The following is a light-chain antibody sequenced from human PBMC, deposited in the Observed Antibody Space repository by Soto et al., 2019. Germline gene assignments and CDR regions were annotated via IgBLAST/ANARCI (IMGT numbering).Light chain of an antibody. V-gene: IGLV2-11*01. Sequence: QSALTQPRSVSGSPGESVTISCSGTSSDVGSYNYVSWYQQYPGKAPKVMIYDVSERPSEVPVRFSGSKSGNTASLTISGLQAEDEAEYFCCSYSGSDSVLFGGGTKLTV. CDR3: CSYSGSDSVL. CDR2: DVS. CDR1: SSDVGSYNY. J-gene: IGLJ2*01.